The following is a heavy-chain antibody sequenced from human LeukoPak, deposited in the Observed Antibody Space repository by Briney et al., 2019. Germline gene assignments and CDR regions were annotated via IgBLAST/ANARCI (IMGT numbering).Heavy chain of an antibody. V-gene: IGHV3-30-3*01. J-gene: IGHJ4*02. CDR1: GFTLSNHA. CDR3: VRDSATAPFDY. CDR2: ISYDGSNK. Sequence: GGSLRLSCAASGFTLSNHAMHWVRQAPGKGLEWVAVISYDGSNKYYADSVKGRFTISRDNSKNTLYLQMNSLRAEDTAVYYCVRDSATAPFDYWGQGTLVTVSS. D-gene: IGHD5-12*01.